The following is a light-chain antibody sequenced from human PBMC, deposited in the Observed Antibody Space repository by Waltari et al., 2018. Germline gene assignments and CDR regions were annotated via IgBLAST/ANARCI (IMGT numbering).Light chain of an antibody. CDR1: SSDVGGYNS. CDR3: NSYTSSSTLWV. Sequence: QSALTQPASVSGSPGQSITISCTGTSSDVGGYNSVSWYQQHPGKAPKLMIYDVTKRPSGVSDCFSGSKSGNTASLTISGLQAEDEADYYCNSYTSSSTLWVFGGGTKLTVL. V-gene: IGLV2-14*01. CDR2: DVT. J-gene: IGLJ3*02.